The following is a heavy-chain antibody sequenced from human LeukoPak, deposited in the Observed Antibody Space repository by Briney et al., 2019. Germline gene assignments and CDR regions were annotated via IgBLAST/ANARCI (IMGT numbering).Heavy chain of an antibody. CDR3: ARGRPQYSSSWYINF. CDR1: GFTLSSYA. CDR2: MSDDGTNK. J-gene: IGHJ4*02. V-gene: IGHV3-30*09. Sequence: PGGSLRLSCAASGFTLSSYAIHWVRQAPGKGLEWVAVMSDDGTNKYYLDSVKGRFAISRDGSKNTLYLQMNSLGAEDTAVYYCARGRPQYSSSWYINFWGQGTLVTVSS. D-gene: IGHD6-13*01.